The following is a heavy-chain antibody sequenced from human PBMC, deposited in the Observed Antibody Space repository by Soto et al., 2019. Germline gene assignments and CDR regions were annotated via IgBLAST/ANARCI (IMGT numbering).Heavy chain of an antibody. CDR3: AREVVSRGMDV. V-gene: IGHV1-8*01. J-gene: IGHJ6*02. Sequence: ASVKVSCKASGYTFTSYDINWVRQATGQGLEWMGWMNPNSGNTGYAQKFQDRVTMTRNTSISTAYMELSSLRSDDTAVYYCAREVVSRGMDVWGQGTTVTVSS. D-gene: IGHD3-22*01. CDR2: MNPNSGNT. CDR1: GYTFTSYD.